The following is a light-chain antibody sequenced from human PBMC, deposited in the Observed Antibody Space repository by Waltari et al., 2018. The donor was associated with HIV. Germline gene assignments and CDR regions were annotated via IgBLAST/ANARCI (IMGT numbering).Light chain of an antibody. CDR1: QSISSYS. V-gene: IGKV3-20*01. CDR2: GAS. Sequence: EIVLTQSPGTLSLSPGERATLSCRASQSISSYSLAWYQQKPGQAPRRLIYGASTRATGIPDRFSGSGSGTDFTLTITRLEPEDFAVYYCQQYGNSPITFGQGTRLELK. CDR3: QQYGNSPIT. J-gene: IGKJ5*01.